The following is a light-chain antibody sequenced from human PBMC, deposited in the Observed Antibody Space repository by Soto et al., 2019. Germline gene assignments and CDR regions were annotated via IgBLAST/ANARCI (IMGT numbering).Light chain of an antibody. CDR3: SSHAGINNVV. CDR2: EVT. J-gene: IGLJ3*02. V-gene: IGLV2-8*01. Sequence: QSVLTQPPSASGSPGQSVTISCTGTSSDVGGYNYVSWYQQHPAKAPKLMIYEVTRRPSGVPDRFSGSKSGNTASLTVSGLQAEDEADYYCSSHAGINNVVFGGGTKVTV. CDR1: SSDVGGYNY.